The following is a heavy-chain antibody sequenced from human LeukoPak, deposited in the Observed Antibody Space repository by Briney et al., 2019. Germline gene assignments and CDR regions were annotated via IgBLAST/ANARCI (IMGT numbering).Heavy chain of an antibody. J-gene: IGHJ5*02. D-gene: IGHD1-1*01. Sequence: SETLSLTCTVSGGSISSYYWSWIRQPAGKGLEWIGHIYTSGSTNYNPSLKSRVTMSVDTSKNQFSLKLSSVTAADTAVYYCAREYNEYPENWFDPWGQGTLVTVSS. CDR3: AREYNEYPENWFDP. CDR1: GGSISSYY. CDR2: IYTSGST. V-gene: IGHV4-4*07.